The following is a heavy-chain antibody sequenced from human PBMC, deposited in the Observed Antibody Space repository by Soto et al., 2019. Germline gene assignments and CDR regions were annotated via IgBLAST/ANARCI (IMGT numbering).Heavy chain of an antibody. CDR1: GYTFTTYS. J-gene: IGHJ6*02. D-gene: IGHD2-2*01. CDR3: PRAACSSTSCYNYYAYGMDV. Sequence: QVQLVQSGPEMKKPGASVKLSCKASGYTFTTYSMHWVRQAPGKRLEWMGWIHAGNGNTEHSQKFQGRVTITRDTSASIAYLELVSVTSEDTVVYYRPRAACSSTSCYNYYAYGMDVWGQGTAGTVS. V-gene: IGHV1-3*01. CDR2: IHAGNGNT.